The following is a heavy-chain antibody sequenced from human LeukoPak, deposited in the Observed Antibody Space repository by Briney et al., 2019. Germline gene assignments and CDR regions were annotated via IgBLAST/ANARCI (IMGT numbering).Heavy chain of an antibody. CDR3: ARDLSSLGLDD. J-gene: IGHJ4*02. V-gene: IGHV3-11*05. Sequence: GGSLRLSCAASGFTFSDYYMSWIRQAPGKGLEWVSGIGASGSHTYFADSVKGRFSISRDNSKNTVYLQMNSLRAGDTALYFCARDLSSLGLDDWGQGTLVTVSS. CDR1: GFTFSDYY. CDR2: IGASGSHT. D-gene: IGHD7-27*01.